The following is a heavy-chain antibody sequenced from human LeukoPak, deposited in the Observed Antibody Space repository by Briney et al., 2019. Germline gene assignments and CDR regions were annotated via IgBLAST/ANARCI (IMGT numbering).Heavy chain of an antibody. CDR2: MNPNNGAT. CDR3: ARGGTVTTGRSFDH. J-gene: IGHJ5*02. V-gene: IGHV1-2*02. CDR1: GYSFTGSY. D-gene: IGHD4-17*01. Sequence: ASVKVSCKASGYSFTGSYLHWVRQAPGQGLKWMGWMNPNNGATKYAQNFQGGVTMARDTSISTAYLDLSNLRFDDTAVYYCARGGTVTTGRSFDHWGQGTLVIVSS.